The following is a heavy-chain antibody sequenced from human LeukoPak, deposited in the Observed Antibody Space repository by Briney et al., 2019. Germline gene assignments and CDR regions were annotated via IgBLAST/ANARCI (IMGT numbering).Heavy chain of an antibody. D-gene: IGHD3-10*01. CDR1: GYSFTAFY. V-gene: IGHV1-2*02. J-gene: IGHJ4*02. CDR2: IHPRSGET. Sequence: ASVKVSCKASGYSFTAFYIHWVRQAPGQGREGMGWIHPRSGETNYAYKFRGRVTITRDTSISTTYMDLGSLGSDDTAVYYCARDGEYGTGSYYRGCFDYWGQGTLVTVSS. CDR3: ARDGEYGTGSYYRGCFDY.